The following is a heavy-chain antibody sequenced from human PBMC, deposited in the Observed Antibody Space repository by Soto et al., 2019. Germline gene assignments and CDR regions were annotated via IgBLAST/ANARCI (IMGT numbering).Heavy chain of an antibody. CDR3: ARGSSGWSEDYFDY. CDR2: IYHSGST. J-gene: IGHJ4*02. Sequence: QLQLQESGSGLVKPSQTLSLTCAVSGGSISSGGYSWSWIRQPPGKGLEWIGYIYHSGSTYYNPSHQSRVTISVDRSKNQFSLKLSSVTAADTAVYYCARGSSGWSEDYFDYWGQGTLVTVSS. CDR1: GGSISSGGYS. V-gene: IGHV4-30-2*01. D-gene: IGHD6-19*01.